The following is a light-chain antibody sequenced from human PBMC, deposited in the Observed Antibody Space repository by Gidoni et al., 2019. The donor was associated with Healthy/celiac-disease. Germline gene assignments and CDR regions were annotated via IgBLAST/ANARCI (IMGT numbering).Light chain of an antibody. CDR1: QCISSY. V-gene: IGKV1-9*01. CDR2: DES. J-gene: IGKJ1*01. CDR3: QQLNSYPRT. Sequence: IKLTQSPSFLSASVVDIVTITCRSNQCISSYLALYQQKPGKAPKLLIYDESTLQSGVPSRFSGSGSGTEFTRTISSLQPEDFATYYCQQLNSYPRTFGQGTKGEIK.